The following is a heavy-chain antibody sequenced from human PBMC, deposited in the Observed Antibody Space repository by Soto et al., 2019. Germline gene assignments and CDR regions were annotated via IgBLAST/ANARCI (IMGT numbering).Heavy chain of an antibody. CDR3: AREEGSSGDGDYYYYGMDV. D-gene: IGHD6-6*01. V-gene: IGHV3-48*03. CDR2: ISSSGSTI. J-gene: IGHJ6*02. CDR1: GFTFSSYE. Sequence: PGGSLRLSCAASGFTFSSYEMNWVRQAPGKGLEWVSYISSSGSTIYYADSVKGRFTISRDNAKNSLYLQMNSLRAEDTAVYYCAREEGSSGDGDYYYYGMDVWGQGTTVTVSS.